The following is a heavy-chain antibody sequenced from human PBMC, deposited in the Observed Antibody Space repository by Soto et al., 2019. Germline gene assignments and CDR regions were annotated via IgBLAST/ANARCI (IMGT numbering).Heavy chain of an antibody. D-gene: IGHD2-8*01. CDR3: ARGSVMVYATPYYYYYYGMDV. Sequence: ASVTVSCKASGSTFPSYDINWVRQATGQGLEWMGWMNPNSGNTGYAQKCQGRVTMTRNTSISTAYMELSSLRSEDMAVYYCARGSVMVYATPYYYYYYGMDVWGQGTTVTVSS. V-gene: IGHV1-8*01. CDR1: GSTFPSYD. CDR2: MNPNSGNT. J-gene: IGHJ6*02.